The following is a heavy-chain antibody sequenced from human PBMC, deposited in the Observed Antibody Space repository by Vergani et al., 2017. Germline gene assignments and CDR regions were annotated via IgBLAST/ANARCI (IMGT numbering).Heavy chain of an antibody. CDR3: AKFPLNITTPDRGDF. V-gene: IGHV3-30*18. Sequence: VQLVESGGGLVQPGGSLRLSCAVSGFRFSDYGMHWVRQAPGRGLEWVALISYDGDTTYYEDSVKGRFTISRDNSKNTLFLQMHSLGVEDTALYYCAKFPLNITTPDRGDFWGQGSLVTVSS. D-gene: IGHD1-1*01. CDR2: ISYDGDTT. J-gene: IGHJ4*02. CDR1: GFRFSDYG.